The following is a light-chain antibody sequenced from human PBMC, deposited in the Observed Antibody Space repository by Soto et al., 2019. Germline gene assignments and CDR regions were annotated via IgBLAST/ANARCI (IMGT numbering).Light chain of an antibody. V-gene: IGLV2-11*01. Sequence: QSALTQPRSVSGSPGQSVTISCTATGSDVGDSSHVSWYQLHPGKAPKLMIYEVNKRPSGVPDRFSGSKSGNTASLTVSGLQAEDEADYYCSSYAGSNNWVFGGGTKLTVL. CDR1: GSDVGDSSH. CDR2: EVN. CDR3: SSYAGSNNWV. J-gene: IGLJ3*02.